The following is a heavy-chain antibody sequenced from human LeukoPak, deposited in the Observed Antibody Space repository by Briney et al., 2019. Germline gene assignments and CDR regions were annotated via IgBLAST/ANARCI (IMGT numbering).Heavy chain of an antibody. Sequence: SQTLSLTCTVSGGSISSGGYYWSWIRQPPGKGLEWIGYIYHSGSTYYNPSLKSRVTISVDRSKNQFSLKLSSVTAGDTAVYYCARGSRITDWGQGTLVTVSS. V-gene: IGHV4-30-2*01. CDR2: IYHSGST. CDR1: GGSISSGGYY. D-gene: IGHD1-20*01. CDR3: ARGSRITD. J-gene: IGHJ4*02.